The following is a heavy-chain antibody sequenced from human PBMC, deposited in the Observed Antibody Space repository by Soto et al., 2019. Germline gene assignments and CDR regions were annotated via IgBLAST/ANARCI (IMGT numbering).Heavy chain of an antibody. CDR2: IYWDDDK. Sequence: QITLKESGPTLVKPTQTLTLTCTFSGFSLSTSGVGVGWIRQPPGKALEWLALIYWDDDKRYSPSLKSRLTNTKDTSKNQVVLTMTNMDPVDTATYYCAHRILYCSGGSCYSADAFDIWGQGTMVTVSS. V-gene: IGHV2-5*02. CDR3: AHRILYCSGGSCYSADAFDI. D-gene: IGHD2-15*01. CDR1: GFSLSTSGVG. J-gene: IGHJ3*02.